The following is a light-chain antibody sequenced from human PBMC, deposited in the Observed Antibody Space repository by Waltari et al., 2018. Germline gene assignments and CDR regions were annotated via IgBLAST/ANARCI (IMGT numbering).Light chain of an antibody. CDR1: HSISSN. CDR2: AAS. CDR3: QQNYISWT. V-gene: IGKV1-39*01. Sequence: DIQMTQSPSSLPASVGDRVTITIRASHSISSNLILYQQKPWKGPKVLIYAASNLQSGVPSRFSGSGSGTEFTLTISNLQPDNYAIYYCQQNYISWTFGQGTKVEIK. J-gene: IGKJ1*01.